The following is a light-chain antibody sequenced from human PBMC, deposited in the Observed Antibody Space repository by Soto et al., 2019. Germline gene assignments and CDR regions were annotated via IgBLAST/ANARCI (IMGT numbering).Light chain of an antibody. J-gene: IGKJ4*01. CDR2: GVS. CDR1: QSVSGSD. V-gene: IGKV3-20*01. CDR3: QQFASWPLT. Sequence: EVVLTQSPGTLSLSPGERATLSCRASQSVSGSDLAWYQQKPGQAPRLLISGVSNRATGTPDRFSGGGSGTDFTLTITRLEPEDFAVYYCQQFASWPLTFGGGTKVDIK.